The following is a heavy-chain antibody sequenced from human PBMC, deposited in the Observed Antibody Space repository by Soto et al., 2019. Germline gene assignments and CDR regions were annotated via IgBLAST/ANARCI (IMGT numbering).Heavy chain of an antibody. CDR2: INHSGST. J-gene: IGHJ6*02. V-gene: IGHV4-34*01. D-gene: IGHD1-7*01. CDR3: ARALRITGTTLSYYYYGMDV. CDR1: GGSFSGYY. Sequence: PSETLSLTCAVYGGSFSGYYWSWIRQPPGKGLEWIGEINHSGSTNYNPSLKSRVTISADTSKNQFSLKLSSVTAADTAVYYCARALRITGTTLSYYYYGMDVWGQGTTVTVSS.